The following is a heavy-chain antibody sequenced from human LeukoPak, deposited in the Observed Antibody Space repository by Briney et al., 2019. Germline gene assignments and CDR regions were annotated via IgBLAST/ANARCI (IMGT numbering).Heavy chain of an antibody. D-gene: IGHD2-15*01. V-gene: IGHV4-34*01. J-gene: IGHJ4*02. CDR1: GGSFSGYY. CDR2: INHSGST. CDR3: ARGPGGGSLSESLLGY. Sequence: SETLSLTCAVYGGSFSGYYWSWIRQPPGKGLEWIGEINHSGSTNYNPSLKSRVTISVDTSKNQFSLKLSSVTAADTAVYYCARGPGGGSLSESLLGYRGQGTLVTVSS.